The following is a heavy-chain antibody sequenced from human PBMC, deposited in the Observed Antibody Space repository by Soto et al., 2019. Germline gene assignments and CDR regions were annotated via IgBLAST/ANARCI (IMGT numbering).Heavy chain of an antibody. CDR1: GSTFSSYA. Sequence: GGSLRLSCSASGSTFSSYAMHWVRQAPGKGLEYVSAISSNGGSTYYADSVKGRFTISRDNSKNTLYLQMSSLRAEDTAVYYCVKASSYCSSTSCYYYYYYGMDVWGQGTTVTVSS. V-gene: IGHV3-64D*06. CDR3: VKASSYCSSTSCYYYYYYGMDV. J-gene: IGHJ6*02. D-gene: IGHD2-2*01. CDR2: ISSNGGST.